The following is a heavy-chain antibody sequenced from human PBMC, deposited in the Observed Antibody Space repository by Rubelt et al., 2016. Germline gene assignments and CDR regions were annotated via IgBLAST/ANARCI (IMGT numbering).Heavy chain of an antibody. CDR2: MNPNSGNT. CDR3: ARTSSGYDFDY. Sequence: DINWVRQATGLGLEWMGWMNPNSGNTGYAQKFQGRVTMTRNTSISTAYMELSSLRAEDTAVYYCARTSSGYDFDYWGQGMLVTVSS. CDR1: D. J-gene: IGHJ4*02. V-gene: IGHV1-8*01. D-gene: IGHD3-22*01.